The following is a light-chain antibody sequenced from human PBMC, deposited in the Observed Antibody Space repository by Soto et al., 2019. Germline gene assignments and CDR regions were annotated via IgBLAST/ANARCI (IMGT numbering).Light chain of an antibody. Sequence: EIVMTQSPATLSVSPGERATLSCRASQSISTNLAWYQQKPGQAPRLLISGASTRATGIPARFSGSGSGTEFTLTISSLQSEDFAGYYCQQYNSWPPLTFGGGTKVDIK. J-gene: IGKJ4*01. CDR2: GAS. CDR1: QSISTN. V-gene: IGKV3-15*01. CDR3: QQYNSWPPLT.